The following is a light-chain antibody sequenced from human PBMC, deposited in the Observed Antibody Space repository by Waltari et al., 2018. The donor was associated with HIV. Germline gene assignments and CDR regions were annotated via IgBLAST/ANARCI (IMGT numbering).Light chain of an antibody. J-gene: IGKJ1*01. V-gene: IGKV1-6*01. CDR2: AAS. Sequence: ALQITQSPIPLSSSVGDTVSTTCRTGRDINRDLGWYQQKPGGAPKLLIFAASNIQTGIPARFSGSGSGSDFTLTISDLQPEDFATYYCLQNYFFPPTFGQGTRVDLK. CDR3: LQNYFFPPT. CDR1: RDINRD.